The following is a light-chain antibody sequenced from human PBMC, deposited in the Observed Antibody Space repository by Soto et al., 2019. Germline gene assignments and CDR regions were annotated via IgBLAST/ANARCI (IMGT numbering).Light chain of an antibody. J-gene: IGKJ4*01. CDR1: QSISSN. V-gene: IGKV3-15*01. Sequence: EIVMTQSPATLSVSPGERATPSCRASQSISSNLAWYQQKPGQAPRLLRFRTSSRATGFPARLSGSGSGTEFNLTIRSLQSEDCGVYYCQQYNNWPRATVGGGTKVEIK. CDR2: RTS. CDR3: QQYNNWPRAT.